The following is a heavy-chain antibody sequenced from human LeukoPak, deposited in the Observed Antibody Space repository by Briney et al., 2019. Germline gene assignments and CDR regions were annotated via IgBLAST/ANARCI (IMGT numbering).Heavy chain of an antibody. CDR1: EASINSNF. Sequence: PSETLSLTCTVSEASINSNFWTWIRQPPGKGLEWIGYIYSSGSANYNPSLKSRVIISGDTSKNQISLNLTSVTAADTAVYFCARHRDYYDTWGHGTLVTVSS. J-gene: IGHJ4*01. V-gene: IGHV4-59*08. D-gene: IGHD3-22*01. CDR3: ARHRDYYDT. CDR2: IYSSGSA.